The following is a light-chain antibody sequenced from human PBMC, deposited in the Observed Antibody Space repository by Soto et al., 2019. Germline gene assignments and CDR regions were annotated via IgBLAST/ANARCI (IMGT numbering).Light chain of an antibody. CDR1: QSVSSY. CDR2: GAS. CDR3: QQYGSSGT. J-gene: IGKJ1*01. Sequence: EIVLTQSPATLSLSPGERATLSCRASQSVSSYLAWYQQKPGQAPRLLIGGASRRATGVPDRFSGSGSGTDFTLTISRLEPEDFPVYYCQQYGSSGTFGQGTKVDIK. V-gene: IGKV3-20*01.